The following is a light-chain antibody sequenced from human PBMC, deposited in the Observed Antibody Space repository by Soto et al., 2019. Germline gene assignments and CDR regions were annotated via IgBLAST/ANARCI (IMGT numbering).Light chain of an antibody. V-gene: IGLV3-21*01. CDR2: YDS. CDR3: QVWDISSGHVV. CDR1: NIGSKS. Sequence: SYVLTQPPSVSVAPGKTASVACGGSNIGSKSVHWYQKKSGQAPVLVMYYDSDRPSGIPERFSGSNSGNTATLTISRVEAGDEAAYYCQVWDISSGHVVFGGGTKLTVL. J-gene: IGLJ3*02.